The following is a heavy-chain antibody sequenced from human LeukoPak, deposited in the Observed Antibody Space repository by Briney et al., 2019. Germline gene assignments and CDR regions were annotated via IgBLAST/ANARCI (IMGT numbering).Heavy chain of an antibody. CDR2: ISTNTGNP. CDR1: GYTFTSYA. Sequence: GASVKVSCKASGYTFTSYAMNWVRQAPGQGLEWMGWISTNTGNPTYAQGFTGRFVFSLDTSVSTAYLQISSLKAEDTAVYYCARGRFLEWLLSAEANWFDPWGQGTLVTVSS. D-gene: IGHD3-3*01. CDR3: ARGRFLEWLLSAEANWFDP. V-gene: IGHV7-4-1*02. J-gene: IGHJ5*02.